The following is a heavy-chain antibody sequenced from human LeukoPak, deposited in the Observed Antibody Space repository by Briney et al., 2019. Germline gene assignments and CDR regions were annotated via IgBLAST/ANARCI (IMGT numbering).Heavy chain of an antibody. Sequence: GGSLRLSCAASGFTVSSNYMSWVRQAPGKGLEWVSVIYSGGSTYYADSVKGRFTISRDNSKNTLYLQMNSLRAEDTAVYYCAKGPPSLGTWSYFDYWGQGTLVTVSS. D-gene: IGHD1/OR15-1a*01. V-gene: IGHV3-53*01. J-gene: IGHJ4*02. CDR2: IYSGGST. CDR1: GFTVSSNY. CDR3: AKGPPSLGTWSYFDY.